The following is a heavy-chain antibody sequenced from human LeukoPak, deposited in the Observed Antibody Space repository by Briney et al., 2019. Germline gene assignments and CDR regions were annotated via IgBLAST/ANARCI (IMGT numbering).Heavy chain of an antibody. CDR3: ARGRGGLLWFGEFNS. J-gene: IGHJ4*02. D-gene: IGHD3-10*01. CDR1: GFSFSDYY. V-gene: IGHV3-11*06. CDR2: ISGSGSDI. Sequence: GGSLRLSCATSGFSFSDYYMSWIRQAPGKGLEWLSYISGSGSDINYADSVKGRFTVSRDNANNSLYLQMNSLRAEDTAVYYCARGRGGLLWFGEFNSWGQGTLVTVSS.